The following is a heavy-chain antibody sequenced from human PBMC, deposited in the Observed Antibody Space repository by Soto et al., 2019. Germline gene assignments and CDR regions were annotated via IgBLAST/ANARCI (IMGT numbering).Heavy chain of an antibody. J-gene: IGHJ5*02. CDR3: ARDLFGPLSSGSWFDP. Sequence: ASVKVSCKASGDTFTFYSISWVRQAPGQGLEWMGWISAYNGDTNYAQKLQGRVTMTTDTSTSTAYMELRSLRSDDTAVYYCARDLFGPLSSGSWFDPWGQGTLVTVSS. CDR2: ISAYNGDT. D-gene: IGHD6-19*01. CDR1: GDTFTFYS. V-gene: IGHV1-18*01.